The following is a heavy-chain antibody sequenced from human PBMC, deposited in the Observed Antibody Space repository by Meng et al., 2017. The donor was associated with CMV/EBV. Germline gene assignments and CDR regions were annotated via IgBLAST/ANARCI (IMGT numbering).Heavy chain of an antibody. CDR1: GGTFSSYA. D-gene: IGHD6-13*01. V-gene: IGHV1-69*10. CDR2: IIPILGIA. Sequence: SVKVSCKASGGTFSSYAISWVRQAPGQGLEWMGGIIPILGIANYAQKFQGRVTITADKSTSTAYMELSSLRSEDTAVYYCARDKSAAGLFDYWGQGTLVTVSS. CDR3: ARDKSAAGLFDY. J-gene: IGHJ4*02.